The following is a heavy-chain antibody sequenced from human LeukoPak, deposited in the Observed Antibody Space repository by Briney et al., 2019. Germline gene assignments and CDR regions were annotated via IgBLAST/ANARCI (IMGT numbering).Heavy chain of an antibody. J-gene: IGHJ4*02. CDR3: AKVNWNDVGSDC. D-gene: IGHD1-1*01. CDR2: IRADST. V-gene: IGHV3-23*01. Sequence: GASLRLSCVPSGLTSSGFPMSSVRQHPGRGREWVSAIRADSTFYLDSVKGRFTLPRAKPKNTALLQMTSLRAEDTAIYDCAKVNWNDVGSDCWGEGALVT. CDR1: GLTSSGFP.